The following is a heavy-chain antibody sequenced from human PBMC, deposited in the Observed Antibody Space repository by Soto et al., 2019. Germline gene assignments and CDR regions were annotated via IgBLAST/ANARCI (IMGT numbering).Heavy chain of an antibody. V-gene: IGHV3-53*01. D-gene: IGHD3-10*01. CDR2: IYSGGYT. Sequence: EVQLVESGGGLIQPGGSLRLSCAVSGFTVSNNYMSWVRQAPGKGLEGVSVIYSGGYTAYGDSVKGRFTISRDNSKNTPNLQMKSLGPGHRAVFYGGTPPGGGGYWGQGTLVTVSS. J-gene: IGHJ4*02. CDR3: GTPPGGGGY. CDR1: GFTVSNNY.